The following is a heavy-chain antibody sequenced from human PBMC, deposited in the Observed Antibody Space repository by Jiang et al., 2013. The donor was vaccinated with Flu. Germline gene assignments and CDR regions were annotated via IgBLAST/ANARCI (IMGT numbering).Heavy chain of an antibody. V-gene: IGHV4-34*01. CDR3: ARGKMTTVVKEEGADAFDI. Sequence: ARLLKPSETLSLTCAVYGGSFSGYYWSWIRQPPGKGLEWIGEINHSGSTNYNPSLKSRVTISVDTSKNQFSLKLSSVTAADTAVYYCARGKMTTVVKEEGADAFDIWGQGTMVTVSS. D-gene: IGHD4-23*01. J-gene: IGHJ3*02. CDR2: INHSGST. CDR1: GGSFSGYY.